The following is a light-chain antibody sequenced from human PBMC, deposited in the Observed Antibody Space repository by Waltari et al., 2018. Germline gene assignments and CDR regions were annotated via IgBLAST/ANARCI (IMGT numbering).Light chain of an antibody. CDR2: EVS. CDR1: SSDVGGSTY. V-gene: IGLV2-8*01. J-gene: IGLJ2*01. Sequence: QSALTPPPSASGSPGPSAPISCTGTSSDVGGSTYVSWYQQHPGKAPKLMIYEVSKRPSGVPDRFSGSKSGNTASLTVSGLQAEDEADYYCSSYAGSNNVVFGGGTKLTVL. CDR3: SSYAGSNNVV.